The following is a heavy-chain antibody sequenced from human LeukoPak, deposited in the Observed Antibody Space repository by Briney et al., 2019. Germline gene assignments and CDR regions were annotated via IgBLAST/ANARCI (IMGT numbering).Heavy chain of an antibody. J-gene: IGHJ1*01. CDR1: GFTFSSYA. CDR3: AVENRWGSGYYSVTDY. V-gene: IGHV3-23*01. Sequence: GGSLRLSCAASGFTFSSYAMSRVRQAPGKGLEWGSAICVSGGSTYYADSVKGRFTISRDNSKNTLYLQMNSLRAEDTAVYYCAVENRWGSGYYSVTDYWGQGTLVT. CDR2: ICVSGGST. D-gene: IGHD3-22*01.